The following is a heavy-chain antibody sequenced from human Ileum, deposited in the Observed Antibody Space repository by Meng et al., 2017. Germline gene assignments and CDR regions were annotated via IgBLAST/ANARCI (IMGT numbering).Heavy chain of an antibody. V-gene: IGHV4-61*03. CDR2: VYYSGHT. J-gene: IGHJ4*02. CDR1: GESVSSDNYY. D-gene: IGHD1-26*01. CDR3: ARTPLYSGSYYFDP. Sequence: QVQRQESGPGLVRPSETLSLTCTVSGESVSSDNYYWSWIRQPPGKGLEWIGYVYYSGHTDCNPSLKSRLSISIDTSKNHFSLKLSSVTAADTAVYYCARTPLYSGSYYFDPWGQGALVTVSS.